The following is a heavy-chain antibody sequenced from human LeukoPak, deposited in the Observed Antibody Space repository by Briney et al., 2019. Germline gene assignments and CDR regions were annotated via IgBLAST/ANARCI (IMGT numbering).Heavy chain of an antibody. Sequence: SVKVSCKASGYTFTSYGISWVRQAPGQGLDWMGWLSAYNGNTNYAQKLQGRVTMTTDTSTSTAYLELRSLRSDDTAVYYCASDGPGVVVVPAASYYYYGMDVWGQGTTVTVCS. V-gene: IGHV1-18*01. CDR1: GYTFTSYG. CDR3: ASDGPGVVVVPAASYYYYGMDV. D-gene: IGHD2-2*01. CDR2: LSAYNGNT. J-gene: IGHJ6*02.